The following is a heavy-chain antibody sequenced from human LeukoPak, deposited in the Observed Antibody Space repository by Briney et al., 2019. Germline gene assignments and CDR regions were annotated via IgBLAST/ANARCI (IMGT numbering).Heavy chain of an antibody. Sequence: PGGSLRLSCAASGFTFSTYAMNWVRQAPGKGLEWVPLISDSGDNTYYADSVKGRFTISRDNSKNTLYLQMNSLRAEDTAVYYCAREITMVRGAEDYWGQGTLVTVSS. V-gene: IGHV3-23*01. D-gene: IGHD3-10*01. CDR3: AREITMVRGAEDY. CDR1: GFTFSTYA. CDR2: ISDSGDNT. J-gene: IGHJ4*02.